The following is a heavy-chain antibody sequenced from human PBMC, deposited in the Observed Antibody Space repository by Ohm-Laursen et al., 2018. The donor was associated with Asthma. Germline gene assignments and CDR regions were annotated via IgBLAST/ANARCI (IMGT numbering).Heavy chain of an antibody. V-gene: IGHV3-30*03. CDR1: GFTFSDYF. CDR3: ARDHYYSSGTYFDY. Sequence: SLRLSCAASGFTFSDYFMHWVRQAPGKGLEWVAIISYDGSNKDYADSVKDRFTISRDNSKITVYVQMNSLRAEDTAVYYCARDHYYSSGTYFDYWGQGTLVTVSS. J-gene: IGHJ4*02. D-gene: IGHD3-10*01. CDR2: ISYDGSNK.